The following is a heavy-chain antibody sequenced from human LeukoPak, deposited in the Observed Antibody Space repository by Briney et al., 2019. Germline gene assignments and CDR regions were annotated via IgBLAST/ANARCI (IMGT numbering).Heavy chain of an antibody. Sequence: SVKVSCKASGGTFSSYAISWVRQAPGQGLEWMGGIIPIFGTANYAQKFQGRVMITADESTSTAYMELSSLRSEDTAVYYCARDSAAGGRDNWFDPWGQGTLVTVSS. CDR1: GGTFSSYA. J-gene: IGHJ5*02. D-gene: IGHD6-13*01. CDR2: IIPIFGTA. V-gene: IGHV1-69*13. CDR3: ARDSAAGGRDNWFDP.